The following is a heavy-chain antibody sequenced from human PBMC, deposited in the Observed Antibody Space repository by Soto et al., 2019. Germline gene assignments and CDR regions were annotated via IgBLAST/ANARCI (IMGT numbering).Heavy chain of an antibody. CDR2: INGRDGAI. CDR3: ARDHLWAFDY. D-gene: IGHD3-3*02. Sequence: GGSLRLSCSASGFSSWVYSKNWVRQAPGKGLEWVSYINGRDGAINYVDSVKGRFTNSIDIAKNSLYLQMNSLRDEDTAVYFCARDHLWAFDYWGQGVLVTVSS. V-gene: IGHV3-48*02. CDR1: GFSSWVYS. J-gene: IGHJ4*02.